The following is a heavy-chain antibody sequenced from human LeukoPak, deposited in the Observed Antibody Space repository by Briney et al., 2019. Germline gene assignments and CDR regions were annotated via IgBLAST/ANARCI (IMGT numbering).Heavy chain of an antibody. CDR1: GYTLTELS. D-gene: IGHD6-13*01. J-gene: IGHJ4*02. V-gene: IGHV1-24*01. Sequence: ASVKVSCKVSGYTLTELSMHWVRQAPGKGLEWMGGFDPEDGETIYAQKFQGRVTMTEDTSTDTAYMELSSLRSEDTAVYYCATPSTGYSRSWYPAYFDYWGQGTLVTVSS. CDR3: ATPSTGYSRSWYPAYFDY. CDR2: FDPEDGET.